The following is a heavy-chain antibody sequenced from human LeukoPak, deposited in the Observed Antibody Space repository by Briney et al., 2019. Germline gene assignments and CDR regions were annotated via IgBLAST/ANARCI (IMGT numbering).Heavy chain of an antibody. J-gene: IGHJ5*02. CDR1: GFTIENHV. CDR3: ATDWTLRGVPTFFDP. V-gene: IGHV3-23*01. D-gene: IGHD3-10*01. CDR2: QSGSGHNT. Sequence: AGGSLRLSCAASGFTIENHVMTWVRQAPGKGPEWVASQSGSGHNTYYSESVRGRFAISRDNSKNTVFLQMNSLRVEDTAIYYCATDWTLRGVPTFFDPWGQGTVVSVSS.